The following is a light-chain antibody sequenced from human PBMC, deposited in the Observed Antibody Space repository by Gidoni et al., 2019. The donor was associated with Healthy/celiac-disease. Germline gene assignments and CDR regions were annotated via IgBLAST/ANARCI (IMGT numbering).Light chain of an antibody. CDR3: QQYGSWVT. V-gene: IGKV3-20*01. CDR1: QSVSNGH. J-gene: IGKJ4*01. Sequence: VSTQSQGTMSLSPGERATLSCRARQSVSNGHLAWYQQKPGQAPRLLVYGAYGASTSATGIPDRCSGSGSRTDFTLTISRLEPEDAAVYYCQQYGSWVTFGGGTQVEIK. CDR2: GAYGAS.